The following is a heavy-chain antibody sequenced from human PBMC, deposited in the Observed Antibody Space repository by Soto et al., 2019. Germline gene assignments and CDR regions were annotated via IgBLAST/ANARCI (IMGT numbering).Heavy chain of an antibody. CDR2: IYYSGST. CDR1: GGSISSSSYY. Sequence: QLQLQESGPGLVKPSETLSLTCTVSGGSISSSSYYWGWIRQPPGKGLEWIGSIYYSGSTYYNPSLKSRVTISGDTSKNQFSLKLSSVTAADTAVYYCASRYCSGGSCNGGDAFDIWGQGTMVTVSS. CDR3: ASRYCSGGSCNGGDAFDI. V-gene: IGHV4-39*01. D-gene: IGHD2-15*01. J-gene: IGHJ3*02.